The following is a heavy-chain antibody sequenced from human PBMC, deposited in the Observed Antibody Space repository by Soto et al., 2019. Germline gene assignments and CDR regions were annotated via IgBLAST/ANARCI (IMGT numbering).Heavy chain of an antibody. CDR1: GYSFTSYW. V-gene: IGHV5-10-1*01. J-gene: IGHJ6*02. Sequence: GESLKISCKGSGYSFTSYWISWVRQMPGKGLEWMGRIDPSDSYTNYSPSFQGHVTISADKSISTAYLQWSSLKASDTAMYYCASHRGYSYGYNYYYYGMDVWGQGTTVTV. CDR2: IDPSDSYT. CDR3: ASHRGYSYGYNYYYYGMDV. D-gene: IGHD5-18*01.